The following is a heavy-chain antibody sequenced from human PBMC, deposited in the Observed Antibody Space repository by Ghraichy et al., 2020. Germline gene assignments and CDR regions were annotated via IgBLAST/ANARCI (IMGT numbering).Heavy chain of an antibody. CDR1: GYTFTGYW. J-gene: IGHJ4*02. CDR3: ARRDHILGAPFAY. Sequence: GESLNISCKGSGYTFTGYWIAWVRQMPGKGLEWMGIIYTSDTATRYSPSFQGQVTISVDNSINTAYLQWSSLKASDTAMYYCARRDHILGAPFAYWAQGTLVTFSS. D-gene: IGHD3-16*01. V-gene: IGHV5-51*01. CDR2: IYTSDTAT.